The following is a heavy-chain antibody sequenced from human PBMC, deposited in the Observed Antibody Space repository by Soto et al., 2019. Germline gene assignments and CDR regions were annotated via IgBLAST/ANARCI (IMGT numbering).Heavy chain of an antibody. CDR2: ISPSSGGT. J-gene: IGHJ3*01. Sequence: QVQLVQSGAEVKKPGASVRVSCKASGYTFTSYYIHWVRQAPGHGPEWMGMISPSSGGTDYAQKFQGSVTMTRDTSTRTVYMELSSLRSEDTAVYYCTRSIITTTGTDAFDLWGQGTLVTVSS. CDR1: GYTFTSYY. D-gene: IGHD1-1*01. CDR3: TRSIITTTGTDAFDL. V-gene: IGHV1-46*03.